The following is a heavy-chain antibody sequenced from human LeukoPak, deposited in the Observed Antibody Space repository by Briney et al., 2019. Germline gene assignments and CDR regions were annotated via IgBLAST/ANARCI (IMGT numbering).Heavy chain of an antibody. CDR2: INHSGST. J-gene: IGHJ3*02. CDR1: GDSISSSSYY. Sequence: NTSETLSLTCTVSGDSISSSSYYWSWIRQPPGKGLEWIGEINHSGSTNYNPSLKSRVTISVDTSKTQFSLKLSSVTAADTAVYYCARGRRITMVRGVSLGAFDIWGQGTMVTVSS. D-gene: IGHD3-10*01. CDR3: ARGRRITMVRGVSLGAFDI. V-gene: IGHV4-39*07.